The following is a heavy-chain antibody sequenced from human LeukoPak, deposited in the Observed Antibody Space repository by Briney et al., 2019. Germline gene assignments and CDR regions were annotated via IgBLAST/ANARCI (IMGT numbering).Heavy chain of an antibody. Sequence: GGSLRLSCAASGFTFSSYWMHWVRQAPGKGLVWVSRINSDGSSTTYADSVKGRFTISRDNAKNALYLQMNSLRAEDTAVYYCVRDLATVTTLIDYWGQGTLVTVSS. CDR3: VRDLATVTTLIDY. CDR2: INSDGSST. D-gene: IGHD4-17*01. V-gene: IGHV3-74*01. J-gene: IGHJ4*02. CDR1: GFTFSSYW.